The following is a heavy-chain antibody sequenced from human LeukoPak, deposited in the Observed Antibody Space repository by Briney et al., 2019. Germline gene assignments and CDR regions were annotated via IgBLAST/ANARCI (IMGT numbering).Heavy chain of an antibody. J-gene: IGHJ3*02. CDR2: TSYSRTT. CDR1: GGSITGHY. D-gene: IGHD6-19*01. V-gene: IGHV4-59*08. Sequence: SETLSLTCTVSGGSITGHYWNWIRQTPGMRLEWIGYTSYSRTTIYNSYFKGRAIMSIDTSKNQLHLNLTSVTATDTAVYYCAKLGHSDGWYLGAFDIWGQGTAVIVSS. CDR3: AKLGHSDGWYLGAFDI.